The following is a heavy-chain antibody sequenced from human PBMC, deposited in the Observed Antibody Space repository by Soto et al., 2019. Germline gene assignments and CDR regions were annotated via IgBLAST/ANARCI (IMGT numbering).Heavy chain of an antibody. Sequence: GESLKSSCRACGYSFSNYWIGWVRQMHGKGLEWMGIIYPGDSDTRYSPSFQGQVTISTDKSISSAYLQWSSLRASDSAMYYCARSRITGSTWTFDYWGQGTLVTVSS. CDR2: IYPGDSDT. CDR3: ARSRITGSTWTFDY. CDR1: GYSFSNYW. D-gene: IGHD1-20*01. V-gene: IGHV5-51*01. J-gene: IGHJ4*02.